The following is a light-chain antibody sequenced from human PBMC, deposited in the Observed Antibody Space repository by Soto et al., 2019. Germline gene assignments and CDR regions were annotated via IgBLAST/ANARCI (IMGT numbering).Light chain of an antibody. CDR3: TSHAGSINLV. J-gene: IGLJ2*01. CDR1: SSDIGAYNY. V-gene: IGLV2-8*01. CDR2: EXT. Sequence: QSVLTQPPSASGSPGQSVTISCTGTSSDIGAYNYVSWYQXHRANXXXLIXXEXTXKQLGVPARSYGSQPGNTPSLTVSGLQAEDEADYYRTSHAGSINLVFGGGTKLTV.